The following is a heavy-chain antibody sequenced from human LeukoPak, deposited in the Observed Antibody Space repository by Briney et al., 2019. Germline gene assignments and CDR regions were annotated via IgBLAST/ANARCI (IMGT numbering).Heavy chain of an antibody. D-gene: IGHD3-22*01. Sequence: GVSLRLSCAASGFSFDDYGLTWVRQAPGKGLEWVSGIKWNGDSTDYADSVKGRFTISRDNAKNSLYLQMNSLRAEDTALYYCARDLRVVITGSFDSWGQGTLVTVSS. J-gene: IGHJ4*02. CDR3: ARDLRVVITGSFDS. CDR1: GFSFDDYG. V-gene: IGHV3-20*04. CDR2: IKWNGDST.